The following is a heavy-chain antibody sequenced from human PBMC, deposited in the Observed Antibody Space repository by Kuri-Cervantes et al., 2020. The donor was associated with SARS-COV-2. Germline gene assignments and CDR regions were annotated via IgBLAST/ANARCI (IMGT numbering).Heavy chain of an antibody. CDR2: IYYTGST. J-gene: IGHJ6*03. CDR3: ALGSGSTSYYFYYYMDI. CDR1: GGSISSGSYY. Sequence: SLRLSCTVSGGSISSGSYYWSWIRQPAGKGLEWIGYIYYTGSTYYNPSLKSRVSMSVDTSKNQFSLKLTSVTAADSAVYYCALGSGSTSYYFYYYMDIWGQGRTVTVSS. D-gene: IGHD3-10*01. V-gene: IGHV4-30-4*08.